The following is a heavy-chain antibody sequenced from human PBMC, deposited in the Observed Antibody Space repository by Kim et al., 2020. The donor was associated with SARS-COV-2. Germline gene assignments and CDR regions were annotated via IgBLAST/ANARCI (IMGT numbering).Heavy chain of an antibody. J-gene: IGHJ4*02. Sequence: DSVKGRFTISRDNAKNSLYLQMNSLRAEDTAVYYCARDRTVFGLAHVRGYWGQGTLVTVSS. CDR3: ARDRTVFGLAHVRGY. D-gene: IGHD3-3*01. V-gene: IGHV3-7*03.